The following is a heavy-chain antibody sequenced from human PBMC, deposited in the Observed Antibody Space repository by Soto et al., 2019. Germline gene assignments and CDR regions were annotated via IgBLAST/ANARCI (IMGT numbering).Heavy chain of an antibody. CDR1: GVKFMRHS. Sequence: LRLCCEAAGVKFMRHSMHWVRPIQGKGLEWVALILYDGSNKYYADSVKGRFTISRDNSKNTLYLQVSSLRAEDTAVYYCAKSRDAYNFYFYYGMDGWGQGTTVT. CDR2: ILYDGSNK. J-gene: IGHJ6*02. D-gene: IGHD2-2*01. V-gene: IGHV3-30*18. CDR3: AKSRDAYNFYFYYGMDG.